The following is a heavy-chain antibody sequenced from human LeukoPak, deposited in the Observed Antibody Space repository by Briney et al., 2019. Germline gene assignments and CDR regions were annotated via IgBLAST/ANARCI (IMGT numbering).Heavy chain of an antibody. CDR2: IYADVAT. Sequence: SETLSLTCTVSGAAIYTYYWSWIRQPAGKGLEWIGRIYADVATNYNSSLKSRVTMSVDTSKNQFSLKLDSLTAADTAVYYCAEVGNNYVFDSWGQGTLVTVSS. V-gene: IGHV4-4*07. CDR1: GAAIYTYY. CDR3: AEVGNNYVFDS. D-gene: IGHD1/OR15-1a*01. J-gene: IGHJ4*02.